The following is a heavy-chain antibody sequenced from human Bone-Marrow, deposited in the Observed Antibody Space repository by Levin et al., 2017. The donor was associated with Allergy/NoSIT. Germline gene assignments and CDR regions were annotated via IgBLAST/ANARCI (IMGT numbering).Heavy chain of an antibody. V-gene: IGHV3-23*01. CDR2: ITANGDQT. J-gene: IGHJ4*02. CDR1: GFTFSSYV. D-gene: IGHD3-22*01. Sequence: GGSLRLSCAASGFTFSSYVMRWVRQAPGKGLEWVSSITANGDQTYYADSVKGRFTISRDNSKNTLYLQMNSLRAEDTAIYYCAKVVSDSSGYCFDYWGQGTLVTVSS. CDR3: AKVVSDSSGYCFDY.